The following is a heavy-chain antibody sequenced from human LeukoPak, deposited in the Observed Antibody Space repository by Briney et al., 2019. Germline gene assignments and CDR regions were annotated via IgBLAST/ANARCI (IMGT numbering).Heavy chain of an antibody. CDR2: INPNSGGT. D-gene: IGHD2-15*01. CDR1: GYTFTGYY. CDR3: ASGCSGGSCYSVSGYYFDY. J-gene: IGHJ4*02. Sequence: ASVKVSCKASGYTFTGYYMHWVRQAPGQGLEWMGWINPNSGGTNYAQKFQGRVTMTRDTSISTAYMELSRLRSDDTAVYYCASGCSGGSCYSVSGYYFDYWGQGTLVTVSS. V-gene: IGHV1-2*02.